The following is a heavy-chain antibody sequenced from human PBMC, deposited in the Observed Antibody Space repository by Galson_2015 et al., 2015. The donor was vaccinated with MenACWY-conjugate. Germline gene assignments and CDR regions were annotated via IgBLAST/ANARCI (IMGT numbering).Heavy chain of an antibody. CDR3: TTLTMIIIHEDY. Sequence: SGSGGSTYYADSVKGRFTISRDNSKDTLYLQMNSLKIEDTAVYYCTTLTMIIIHEDYWGQGTLVTVSS. J-gene: IGHJ4*02. CDR2: SGSGGST. D-gene: IGHD3-22*01. V-gene: IGHV3-23*01.